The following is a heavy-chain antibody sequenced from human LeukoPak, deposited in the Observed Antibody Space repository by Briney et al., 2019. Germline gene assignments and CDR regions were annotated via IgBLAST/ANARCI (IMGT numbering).Heavy chain of an antibody. J-gene: IGHJ4*02. CDR2: ISYDGSNR. CDR1: GYTFSAYG. D-gene: IGHD1-14*01. V-gene: IGHV3-30*18. Sequence: GSLRLSCAASGYTFSAYGMFWVRQAPGKGLEWVAVISYDGSNRDYADSVKGRFTISRDNSNNTVFLQMNSLRTEDTAVYYCAKRKVFYFEYWGQGTLVTVSS. CDR3: AKRKVFYFEY.